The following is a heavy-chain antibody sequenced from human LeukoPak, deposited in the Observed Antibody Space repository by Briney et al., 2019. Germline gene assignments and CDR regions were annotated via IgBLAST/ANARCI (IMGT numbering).Heavy chain of an antibody. CDR1: GYTFTSYD. D-gene: IGHD1-26*01. Sequence: ASVKVSCKASGYTFTSYDINWVRQATGQGLEWMGWMNPNSGNTGYAQKFQGRVTMTRNTSISTAYMELSSLRSEDTAVYYRARARVIVGATRGLGYWGQGTLVTVSS. J-gene: IGHJ4*02. V-gene: IGHV1-8*01. CDR3: ARARVIVGATRGLGY. CDR2: MNPNSGNT.